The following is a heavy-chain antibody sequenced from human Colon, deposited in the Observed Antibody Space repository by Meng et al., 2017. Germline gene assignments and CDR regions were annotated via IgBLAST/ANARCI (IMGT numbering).Heavy chain of an antibody. D-gene: IGHD1-26*01. J-gene: IGHJ4*02. CDR3: AIGPWELNY. CDR2: VDYSGNT. Sequence: QGQLQEPGPGLLRPSETLSLTCTVPGGSVSSGSHYWSWIRQPPGKGLEFIAYVDYSGNTNYNPSLKGRVTTSIDMSKSQFSLKVSSVTAADTAVYYCAIGPWELNYWGQGLLVTVSS. CDR1: GGSVSSGSHY. V-gene: IGHV4-61*01.